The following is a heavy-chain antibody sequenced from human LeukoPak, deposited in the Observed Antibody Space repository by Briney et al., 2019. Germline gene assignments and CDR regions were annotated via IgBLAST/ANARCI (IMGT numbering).Heavy chain of an antibody. Sequence: GESLKISCKGSGYSFTSCWIGWVRQMPGKGLEWMGITYPGDSDTRYSPSFQGQVTISADKSISTAYLQWSSLKASDTAMYYCARQNCGGDCYSGGVDYWGQGTLVTVSS. CDR2: TYPGDSDT. V-gene: IGHV5-51*01. CDR1: GYSFTSCW. J-gene: IGHJ4*02. CDR3: ARQNCGGDCYSGGVDY. D-gene: IGHD2-21*02.